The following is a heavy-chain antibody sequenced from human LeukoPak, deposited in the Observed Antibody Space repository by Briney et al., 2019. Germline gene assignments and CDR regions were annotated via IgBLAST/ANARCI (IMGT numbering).Heavy chain of an antibody. CDR2: MNPNSLNT. Sequence: ASVKVSCKTSGYTFSSFDVIWVRQATGQGLEWIGWMNPNSLNTGYAQKFRGRVTMTGDTSISTAYVELSSLISEDTAVYYCARGIRNQLLSEYWGQGSLVTVSS. CDR1: GYTFSSFD. J-gene: IGHJ4*02. CDR3: ARGIRNQLLSEY. D-gene: IGHD2-2*01. V-gene: IGHV1-8*01.